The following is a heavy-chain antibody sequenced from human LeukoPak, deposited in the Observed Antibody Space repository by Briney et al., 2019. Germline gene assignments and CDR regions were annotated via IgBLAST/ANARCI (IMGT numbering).Heavy chain of an antibody. J-gene: IGHJ5*02. CDR1: GGSLSAYY. CDR3: ARQGSTPWFDP. Sequence: SSETRSLTCTVSGGSLSAYYWSWIRQPPGKGLELIGYIYTSGSTNYNPSLKSRVTISVDTSKHQFSLKLSSVTAADTAVYYCARQGSTPWFDPWGQGTLVTVSS. CDR2: IYTSGST. V-gene: IGHV4-4*09.